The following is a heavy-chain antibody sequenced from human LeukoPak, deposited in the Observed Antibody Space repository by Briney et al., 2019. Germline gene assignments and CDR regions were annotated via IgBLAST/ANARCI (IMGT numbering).Heavy chain of an antibody. CDR1: GGSISSGGHY. V-gene: IGHV4-31*03. CDR3: ARDRGPYSGYDSYYFDY. D-gene: IGHD5-12*01. CDR2: IYYSGST. Sequence: SETLSLTCTVSGGSISSGGHYWSWIRQHPGKGLEWIGYIYYSGSTYYNPSLKSRVTISVDTSKNQFSLKLSSVTAADTAVYYCARDRGPYSGYDSYYFDYWGQGTLVTVSS. J-gene: IGHJ4*02.